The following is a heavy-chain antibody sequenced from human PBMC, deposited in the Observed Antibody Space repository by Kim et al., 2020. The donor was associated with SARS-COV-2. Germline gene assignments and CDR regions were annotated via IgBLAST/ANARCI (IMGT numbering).Heavy chain of an antibody. CDR3: AREGGLLRDYDRQLDY. CDR1: GGTFSSYA. Sequence: SVKVSCKASGGTFSSYAISWVRQAPGQGLEWMGGIIPIFGTANYAQKFQGRVTITADESTSTAYMELSSLRSEDTAVYYCAREGGLLRDYDRQLDYWGQGTLVTVSS. J-gene: IGHJ4*02. CDR2: IIPIFGTA. V-gene: IGHV1-69*13. D-gene: IGHD3-22*01.